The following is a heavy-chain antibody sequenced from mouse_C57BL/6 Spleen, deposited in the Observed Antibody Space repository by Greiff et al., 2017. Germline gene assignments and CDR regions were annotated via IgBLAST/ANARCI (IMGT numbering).Heavy chain of an antibody. CDR2: IWGVGST. CDR1: GFSLTSYG. Sequence: VTVVESGPGLVAPSQSLSITCTVSGFSLTSYGVGWVRQSPGKGLEWLGVIWGVGSTNYNSALKSRLSISKNNSKSQVFLKMNSLQTDDTAMYYCATLSGAWAYWGQGTLVTVSA. V-gene: IGHV2-6*01. J-gene: IGHJ3*01. CDR3: ATLSGAWAY. D-gene: IGHD4-1*01.